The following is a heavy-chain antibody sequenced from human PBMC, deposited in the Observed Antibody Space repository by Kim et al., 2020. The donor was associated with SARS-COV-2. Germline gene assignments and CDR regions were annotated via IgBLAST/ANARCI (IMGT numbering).Heavy chain of an antibody. D-gene: IGHD3-22*01. V-gene: IGHV4-39*07. Sequence: SETLSLTCTVSGGSISSSSYYWGWIRQPPGKGLEWIGSIYYSGSTYYNPSLKSRVTISVDTSKNQFSLKLSSVTAADTAVYYCARDRAYYSDSSGYYIYWYFDLWGRGTLVTVSS. CDR2: IYYSGST. J-gene: IGHJ2*01. CDR3: ARDRAYYSDSSGYYIYWYFDL. CDR1: GGSISSSSYY.